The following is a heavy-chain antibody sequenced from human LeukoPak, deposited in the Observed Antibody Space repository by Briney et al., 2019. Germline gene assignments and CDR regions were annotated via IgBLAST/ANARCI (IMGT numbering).Heavy chain of an antibody. CDR3: AKLTGRGELLLFEPFDT. CDR1: GFIFNRYA. Sequence: PGGSLRLSCADSGFIFNRYAMSWVRQAPGKGLEWVSAISGSGGSTYYADSVKGRFTISRDNSKNTLYLQMSSLRGEDTALYYCAKLTGRGELLLFEPFDTWGQGTMVSVSS. CDR2: ISGSGGST. J-gene: IGHJ3*02. D-gene: IGHD1-26*01. V-gene: IGHV3-23*01.